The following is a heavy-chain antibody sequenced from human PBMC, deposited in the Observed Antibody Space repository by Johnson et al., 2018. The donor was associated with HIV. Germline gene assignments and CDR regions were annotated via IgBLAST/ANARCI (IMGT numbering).Heavy chain of an antibody. CDR1: AFTLSSNY. CDR2: IYSGVST. D-gene: IGHD5-12*01. V-gene: IGHV3-53*01. J-gene: IGHJ3*02. CDR3: ASTNIVATVGPLGAFDI. Sequence: VQLVESGGGLIQPGGSLRLSCAASAFTLSSNYMSWVRHAPGKGLAWVSVIYSGVSTYYADPLKGRVTISRDNSKNTLYLQMNGLRAAATAVYYCASTNIVATVGPLGAFDIWGQGTMVSVSS.